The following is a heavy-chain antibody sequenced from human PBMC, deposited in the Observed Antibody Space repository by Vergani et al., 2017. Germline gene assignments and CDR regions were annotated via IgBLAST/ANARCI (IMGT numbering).Heavy chain of an antibody. CDR3: AAAAKGYSGYDWGIGVFDY. J-gene: IGHJ4*02. CDR1: FSPFPFYS. D-gene: IGHD5-12*01. CDR2: INPNSGGT. Sequence: QVPLVQSFSSLPKPFSSFPFSFPSSFSPFPFYSLHFVLHSPGQGLEWMGWINPNSGGTNYAQKFQGWVTMTRDTSISTAYMELSRLRSDDTAVYYCAAAAKGYSGYDWGIGVFDYWGQGTLVTVSS. V-gene: IGHV1-2*04.